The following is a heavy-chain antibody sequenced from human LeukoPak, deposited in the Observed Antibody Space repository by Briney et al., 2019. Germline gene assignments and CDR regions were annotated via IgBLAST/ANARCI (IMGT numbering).Heavy chain of an antibody. V-gene: IGHV4-59*11. D-gene: IGHD1-26*01. J-gene: IGHJ4*02. CDR2: VYYSGST. CDR1: GGSISSHC. CDR3: SRESGAFCPFGY. Sequence: SETLSLTCSVSGGSISSHCWGWIRRPPGKGLEWLGCVYYSGSTNYNPSLKSRVTISVDTSKNQFSLKLSSVTAADTAIYYCSRESGAFCPFGYWGQGTLVIVPP.